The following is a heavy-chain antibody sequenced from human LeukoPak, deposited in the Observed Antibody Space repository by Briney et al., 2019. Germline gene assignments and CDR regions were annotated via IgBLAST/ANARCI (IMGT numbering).Heavy chain of an antibody. Sequence: SEALSLTCTVSGGSLSSYYWSWMRQPPGKGRERVGYIYYSRRTNYNPSLMSRVTIAVDTSKNQFSTKLGSVTAANPAVYDCARVYYDSSGYFAFDYWGQGTLVTVSS. CDR3: ARVYYDSSGYFAFDY. CDR2: IYYSRRT. CDR1: GGSLSSYY. D-gene: IGHD3-22*01. J-gene: IGHJ4*02. V-gene: IGHV4-59*01.